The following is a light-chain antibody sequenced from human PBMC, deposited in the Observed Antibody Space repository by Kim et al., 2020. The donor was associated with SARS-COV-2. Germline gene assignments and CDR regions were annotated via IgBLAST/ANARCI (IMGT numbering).Light chain of an antibody. Sequence: GQRVTISCSGSGSNIGSNTVNWYQQLPGTATKLLIYSNNQRPSGVPDRFSGSKSGTSASLAISGLQSEDEADYYCAAWDESLNAVVFGGGTQLTVL. CDR2: SNN. CDR3: AAWDESLNAVV. J-gene: IGLJ2*01. V-gene: IGLV1-44*01. CDR1: GSNIGSNT.